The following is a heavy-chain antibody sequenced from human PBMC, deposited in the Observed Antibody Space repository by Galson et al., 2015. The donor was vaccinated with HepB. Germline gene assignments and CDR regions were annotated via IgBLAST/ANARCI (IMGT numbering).Heavy chain of an antibody. D-gene: IGHD4-11*01. Sequence: SLRLSCAASGFTFSRYSMNWVRQAPGKGLEWVSYISSSSSSIHYADSVKGRFTISRNNAKNSLYLQMNSLRAEDTAVYYCARDDYSNFQGDYWGQGTLVTVSS. CDR1: GFTFSRYS. J-gene: IGHJ4*02. CDR3: ARDDYSNFQGDY. V-gene: IGHV3-48*01. CDR2: ISSSSSSI.